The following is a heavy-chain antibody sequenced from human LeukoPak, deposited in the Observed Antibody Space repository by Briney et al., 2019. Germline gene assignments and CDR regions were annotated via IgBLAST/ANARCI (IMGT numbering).Heavy chain of an antibody. Sequence: SETLSLTCAVYGGSFSGYYWSWIRQPPGKGLEWIGEINHSGSTNYNPSLKSRVTISVDTSKNQFSLKLSSVTAADTAVYYCARYSEGDNWFDPWGQGTLVTVSS. V-gene: IGHV4-34*01. CDR2: INHSGST. J-gene: IGHJ5*02. D-gene: IGHD2-21*01. CDR3: ARYSEGDNWFDP. CDR1: GGSFSGYY.